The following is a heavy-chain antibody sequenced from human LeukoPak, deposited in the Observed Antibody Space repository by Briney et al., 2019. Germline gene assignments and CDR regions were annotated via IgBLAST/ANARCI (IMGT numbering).Heavy chain of an antibody. CDR1: GLTLSSYG. J-gene: IGHJ6*02. CDR2: ISGSGGST. Sequence: GGSLRLSCAAYGLTLSSYGMRWVRQAPGKGMEWVSAISGSGGSTYYADSVKGRFIISRDNSKNSLSLQMNILTAEDTATYYCAKVLFSGTLYYYGMDFWGQGTTVIVSS. CDR3: AKVLFSGTLYYYGMDF. V-gene: IGHV3-23*01. D-gene: IGHD6-13*01.